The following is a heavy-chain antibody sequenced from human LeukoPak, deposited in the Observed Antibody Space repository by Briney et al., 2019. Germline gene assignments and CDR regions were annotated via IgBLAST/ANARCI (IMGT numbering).Heavy chain of an antibody. V-gene: IGHV1-18*01. D-gene: IGHD5-18*01. CDR3: ARDDPDTAMVLTDY. CDR2: ISAYNGNT. J-gene: IGHJ4*02. Sequence: ASVKVSCKASGYTFTSYGISWVRQAPGQGLEWMGWISAYNGNTNYAQKLQGRVTMTTDTSTSTAYMELRSLRSDDTAVYYCARDDPDTAMVLTDYWGQGTLVTVFS. CDR1: GYTFTSYG.